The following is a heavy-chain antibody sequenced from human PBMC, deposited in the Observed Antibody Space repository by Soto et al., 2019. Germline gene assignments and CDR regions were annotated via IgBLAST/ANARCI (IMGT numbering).Heavy chain of an antibody. D-gene: IGHD3-22*01. J-gene: IGHJ4*02. CDR3: AKVIPRHYYDSSGVDY. CDR1: GFTFSSYA. V-gene: IGHV3-23*01. CDR2: ISGSGGST. Sequence: EVQLLESGGGLVQPGGSLRLSCAASGFTFSSYAMSWVRQAPGKGLEWVSAISGSGGSTYYADSVKGRFTISRDNSKNTLYLQMNSLRAEDTAVSYCAKVIPRHYYDSSGVDYWGQGTLVTVSS.